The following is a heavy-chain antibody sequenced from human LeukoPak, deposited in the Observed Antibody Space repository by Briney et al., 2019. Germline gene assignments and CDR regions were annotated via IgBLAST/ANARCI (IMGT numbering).Heavy chain of an antibody. D-gene: IGHD6-13*01. J-gene: IGHJ5*02. Sequence: SETLSLTCTVSGGSISSHCWNWIRQPPGKGLEWIGYIQYSGNTNYNPSLKSRVTISADTSKNQFSLRLNSVTAADTAVYYCARDRGGAAAFDWFAPWGQGTPVTVSS. CDR2: IQYSGNT. CDR3: ARDRGGAAAFDWFAP. CDR1: GGSISSHC. V-gene: IGHV4-59*11.